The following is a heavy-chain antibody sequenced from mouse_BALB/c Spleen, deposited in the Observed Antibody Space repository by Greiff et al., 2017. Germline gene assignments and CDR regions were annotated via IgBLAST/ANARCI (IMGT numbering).Heavy chain of an antibody. CDR1: GYSITSDYA. V-gene: IGHV3-2*02. D-gene: IGHD2-1*01. Sequence: EVKLQESGPGLVKPSQSLSLTCTVTGYSITSDYAWNWIRQFPGNKLEWMGYISYSGSTSYNPSLKSRISITRDTSKNQFFLQLNSVTTEDTATYYCASLGDYGNYDYWGQGTTLTVSS. J-gene: IGHJ2*01. CDR3: ASLGDYGNYDY. CDR2: ISYSGST.